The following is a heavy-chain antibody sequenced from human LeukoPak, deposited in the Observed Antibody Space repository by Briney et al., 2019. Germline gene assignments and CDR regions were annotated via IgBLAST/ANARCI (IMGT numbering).Heavy chain of an antibody. D-gene: IGHD3-3*01. CDR3: ARADFIDAGPYLIGP. V-gene: IGHV1-2*02. CDR2: INTKSGRT. J-gene: IGHJ5*02. Sequence: ASVRVSCKTSGYSFTDYYIHWVRQAPGQGLEWMGWINTKSGRTSSARKFQGRVTMTRDPSITTVYMDMAWLTSDDTAIYFCARADFIDAGPYLIGPWGQGTLVAVSS. CDR1: GYSFTDYY.